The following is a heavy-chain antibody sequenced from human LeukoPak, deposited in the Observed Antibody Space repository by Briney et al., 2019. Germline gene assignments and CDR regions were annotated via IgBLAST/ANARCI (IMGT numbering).Heavy chain of an antibody. CDR1: GYTFTGYY. CDR3: ARAGDGYTPRNY. D-gene: IGHD5-24*01. Sequence: AASVKVSCKASGYTFTGYYMHWVRQAPGQGLEWMGWISAYNGNTNYAQKLQGRVTMTTDTSTSTAYMELRSLRSDDTAVYYCARAGDGYTPRNYWGQGTLVTVSS. J-gene: IGHJ4*02. V-gene: IGHV1-18*04. CDR2: ISAYNGNT.